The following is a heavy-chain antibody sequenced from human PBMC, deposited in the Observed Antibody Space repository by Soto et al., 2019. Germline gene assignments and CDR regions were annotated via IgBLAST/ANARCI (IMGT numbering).Heavy chain of an antibody. CDR3: ARHEAGWYFDS. CDR1: RGSIRSGTNY. J-gene: IGHJ4*02. D-gene: IGHD6-25*01. Sequence: QLQLQESGPGLVKPSETLSLTCTVSRGSIRSGTNYWAWIRQPPGKGLEWIAHIYYSGSTFYNPSLKSRVTISLDTSKNQLSLELRSVTAADTAVYDCARHEAGWYFDSWGQGTLVTVSS. V-gene: IGHV4-39*01. CDR2: IYYSGST.